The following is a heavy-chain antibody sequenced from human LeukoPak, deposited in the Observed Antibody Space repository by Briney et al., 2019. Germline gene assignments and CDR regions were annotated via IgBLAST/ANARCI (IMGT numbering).Heavy chain of an antibody. D-gene: IGHD1-26*01. CDR2: ISSSSSYI. CDR1: GFTFSSYS. V-gene: IGHV3-21*01. Sequence: PGGSLRLSCAASGFTFSSYSMNWVRQAPGKGLQWVSSISSSSSYICYADSVKGRFTISRDNAKNSLYLQMNSLRAEDTAVYYCARADRIDSGSYLVYWGQGTLVTVSS. J-gene: IGHJ4*02. CDR3: ARADRIDSGSYLVY.